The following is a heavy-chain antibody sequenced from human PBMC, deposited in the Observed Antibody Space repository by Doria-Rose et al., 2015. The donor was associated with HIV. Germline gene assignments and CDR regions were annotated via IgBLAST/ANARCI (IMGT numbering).Heavy chain of an antibody. J-gene: IGHJ4*02. Sequence: SGPVLVKPTETLTLTCTVSGVSLSSPGMGVGWIRQPPGKALEWLANIFSDDERSCKTSLKSRLTISRGTSKSQVILTMTDMDPVDTATYYCARIKSSRWYHKYYFDFWGQGTLVIVSA. CDR2: IFSDDER. CDR1: GVSLSSPGMG. V-gene: IGHV2-26*01. CDR3: ARIKSSRWYHKYYFDF. D-gene: IGHD6-13*01.